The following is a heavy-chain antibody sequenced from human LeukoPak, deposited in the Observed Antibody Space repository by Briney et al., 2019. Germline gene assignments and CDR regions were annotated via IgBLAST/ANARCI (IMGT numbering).Heavy chain of an antibody. J-gene: IGHJ1*01. CDR3: AKDLISAAGRGDFQH. D-gene: IGHD6-25*01. CDR1: GFSFSSYA. CDR2: SRGGSSRT. V-gene: IGHV3-23*01. Sequence: PGVSVRLSCAASGFSFSSYAMSWVRQAPGKGLEWVALASRGGSSRTYYAVSVKCRFTICRDNSKNTLHLEMHSVRAEDTAVYYCAKDLISAAGRGDFQHWGQGILVTVSS.